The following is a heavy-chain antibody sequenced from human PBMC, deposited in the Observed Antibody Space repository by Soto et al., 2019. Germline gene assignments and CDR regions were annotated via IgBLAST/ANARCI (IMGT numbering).Heavy chain of an antibody. J-gene: IGHJ6*02. CDR1: GYTFTNYW. V-gene: IGHV5-51*01. CDR2: IYPGDSDT. CDR3: AASIFYYGMDV. Sequence: PGESLKISCKGSGYTFTNYWICWFLQMPGKGLEWMGIIYPGDSDTKYNPSFQGQVTISADKSITTTYLRWTSLKASDTAIYYCAASIFYYGMDVWGQGTTVTVSS.